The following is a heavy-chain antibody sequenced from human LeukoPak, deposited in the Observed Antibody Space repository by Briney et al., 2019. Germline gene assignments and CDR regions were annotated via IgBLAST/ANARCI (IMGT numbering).Heavy chain of an antibody. CDR1: GFTFSSYW. J-gene: IGHJ4*02. D-gene: IGHD3-10*01. Sequence: GGSLRLSCAASGFTFSSYWMNWARQAPGKGLEWVASINHNGNVNYYVDSVKGRFTISRDNAKNTVYLQMNSLRVEDTAVYYCARDIVIGSGSCLDWGQGTLVTVSS. CDR2: INHNGNVN. CDR3: ARDIVIGSGSCLD. V-gene: IGHV3-7*01.